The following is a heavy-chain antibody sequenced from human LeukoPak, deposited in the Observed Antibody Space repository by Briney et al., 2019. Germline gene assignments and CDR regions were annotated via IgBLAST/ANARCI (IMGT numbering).Heavy chain of an antibody. CDR2: ISDSGGRT. Sequence: GGSLRLSCAVSGITLSNYGMSWVRQAPGKGLEWVAGISDSGGRTNYADSVKGRFTISRDNPKNTLYLQMNSLRAEDTAVYYCASRAGTVPWGQGTLVTVSS. CDR3: ASRAGTVP. V-gene: IGHV3-23*01. CDR1: GITLSNYG. J-gene: IGHJ5*02. D-gene: IGHD6-13*01.